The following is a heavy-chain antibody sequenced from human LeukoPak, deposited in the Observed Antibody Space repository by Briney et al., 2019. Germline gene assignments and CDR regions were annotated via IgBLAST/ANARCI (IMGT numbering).Heavy chain of an antibody. V-gene: IGHV1-2*02. Sequence: GASVKVSCKASGYTFTGYYMHWVRQAPGQGLEWMGWINPNSGGTNYAQKLQGRVTMTTDTSTSTAYMELRSLRSDDTAVYYCARVFVGARGPDYWGQGTLVTVSS. D-gene: IGHD1-26*01. CDR1: GYTFTGYY. CDR3: ARVFVGARGPDY. CDR2: INPNSGGT. J-gene: IGHJ4*02.